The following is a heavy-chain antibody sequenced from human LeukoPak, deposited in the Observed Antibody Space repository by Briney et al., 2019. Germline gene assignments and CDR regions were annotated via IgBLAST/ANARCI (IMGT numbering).Heavy chain of an antibody. CDR2: FSYSGVAT. CDR3: AKAFREFGTSSSYSSFDT. D-gene: IGHD5-18*01. CDR1: GFIFSSFA. Sequence: GGPQTLSCAASGFIFSSFALSGVRLSREKGLEWLSSFSYSGVATYYADSVKGRFTISRDDSQNILYLQMNGLRAEDTAVYFCAKAFREFGTSSSYSSFDTWGQGTMVTVSS. V-gene: IGHV3-23*01. J-gene: IGHJ3*02.